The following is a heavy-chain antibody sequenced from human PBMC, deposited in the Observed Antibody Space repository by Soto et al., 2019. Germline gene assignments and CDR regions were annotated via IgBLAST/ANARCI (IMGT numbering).Heavy chain of an antibody. J-gene: IGHJ1*01. CDR2: ISYDGSNK. D-gene: IGHD5-12*01. CDR3: ARDWGVATIEYFQH. CDR1: GFTFSSYA. V-gene: IGHV3-30-3*01. Sequence: LRLSCAASGFTFSSYAMHWVRQAPGKGLERVAVISYDGSNKYYADSVKGRFTISRDNSKNTLYLQMNSLRAEDTAVYYCARDWGVATIEYFQHWGQGTLVTVSS.